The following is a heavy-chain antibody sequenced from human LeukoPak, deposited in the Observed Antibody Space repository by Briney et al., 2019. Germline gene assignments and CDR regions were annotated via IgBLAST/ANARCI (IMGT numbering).Heavy chain of an antibody. Sequence: PSETLSLTCAVYGGSFSGYYWSWIRQPPGKGLGWIGEINHSGSTNYNPSLKSRVTISVDTSKNQFSLKLSFVTAADTAVYYCASLWLARDYWGQGTLVTVSS. V-gene: IGHV4-34*01. CDR2: INHSGST. J-gene: IGHJ4*02. CDR3: ASLWLARDY. D-gene: IGHD6-19*01. CDR1: GGSFSGYY.